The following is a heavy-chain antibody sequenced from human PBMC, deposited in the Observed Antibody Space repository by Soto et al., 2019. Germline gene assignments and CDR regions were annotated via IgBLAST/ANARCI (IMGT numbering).Heavy chain of an antibody. D-gene: IGHD6-13*01. CDR2: IYHSGTT. CDR1: GGSITTNW. V-gene: IGHV4-4*02. J-gene: IGHJ4*02. Sequence: QVHLQESGPGLVKPSGTLSLTCAVSGGSITTNWWSWVRQPPGKGLEWIGEIYHSGTTNYNPSLSGRVTISVDKSNNPFSLNLNSVTAADSAIYYCARHIAGPRTRGFDYWGQGNLVTVSS. CDR3: ARHIAGPRTRGFDY.